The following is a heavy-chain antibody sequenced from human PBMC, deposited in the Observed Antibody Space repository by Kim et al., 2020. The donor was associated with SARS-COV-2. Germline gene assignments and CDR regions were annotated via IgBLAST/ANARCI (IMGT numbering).Heavy chain of an antibody. CDR3: ARGAYGDVSFDY. D-gene: IGHD4-17*01. CDR2: T. Sequence: TQYGKKVQGRVIMTQDTSTNTAYMELWSLRSDDTAMYYCARGAYGDVSFDYWGQGTLVTVSS. J-gene: IGHJ4*02. V-gene: IGHV1-18*01.